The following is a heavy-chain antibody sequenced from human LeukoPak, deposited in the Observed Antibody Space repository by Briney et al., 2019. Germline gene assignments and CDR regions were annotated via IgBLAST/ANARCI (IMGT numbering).Heavy chain of an antibody. CDR1: GFTFSSYA. Sequence: GGSLRLSCAASGFTFSSYAMSWVRQAPGKGLEWVSAISGSGGSTYYADSVKGRFTISRDNSKNTLYLQRNSLRAEDTAVYYCAKLEDYCSSTSCYQNFDYWGQGTLVTVSS. J-gene: IGHJ4*02. CDR3: AKLEDYCSSTSCYQNFDY. V-gene: IGHV3-23*01. CDR2: ISGSGGST. D-gene: IGHD2-2*01.